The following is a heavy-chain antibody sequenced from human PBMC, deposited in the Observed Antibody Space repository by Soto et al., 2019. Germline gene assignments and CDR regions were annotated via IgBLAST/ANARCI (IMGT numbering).Heavy chain of an antibody. CDR2: ISGSSNNT. J-gene: IGHJ4*02. V-gene: IGHV3-23*01. Sequence: EVQLLESGGGLVQPGGSLRLSCAASGFTFSNYAMNWVRQAPGKGLEWVSGISGSSNNTFYADSVKGRFTISRDNSKTTRFLQMNSLRAEDPALYYCAKDSDTKRGPDYWGQGTLVTVSS. D-gene: IGHD3-10*01. CDR3: AKDSDTKRGPDY. CDR1: GFTFSNYA.